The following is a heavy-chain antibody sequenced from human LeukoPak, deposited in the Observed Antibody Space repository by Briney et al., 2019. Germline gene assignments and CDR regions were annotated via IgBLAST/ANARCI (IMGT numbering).Heavy chain of an antibody. J-gene: IGHJ4*02. CDR3: ARSTISATHSNRPFDY. D-gene: IGHD1-1*01. CDR1: GDYY. CDR2: INHSGST. V-gene: IGHV4-34*01. Sequence: KPSETLSLTCAVYGDYYWSWIRQPPGKGLEWIGVINHSGSTNYGPSFKGRLTISIDTSKNQFSLRLSSVTAADTAVYYCARSTISATHSNRPFDYWGQGTLVTVSS.